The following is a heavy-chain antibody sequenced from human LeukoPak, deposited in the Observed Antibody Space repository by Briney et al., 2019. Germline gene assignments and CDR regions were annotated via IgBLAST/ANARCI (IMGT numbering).Heavy chain of an antibody. CDR3: AKGMYYDSSGYYSWLGY. Sequence: QPGGSLRLSCAGSGFTFSNYVMNWVRQAPGKGLEWVSAISGSGGSTYYADSVKGRFTISRDNSKNTLYLQMNSLRAEDTAVYYCAKGMYYDSSGYYSWLGYWGQGTLVTVSS. CDR2: ISGSGGST. J-gene: IGHJ4*02. V-gene: IGHV3-23*01. D-gene: IGHD3-22*01. CDR1: GFTFSNYV.